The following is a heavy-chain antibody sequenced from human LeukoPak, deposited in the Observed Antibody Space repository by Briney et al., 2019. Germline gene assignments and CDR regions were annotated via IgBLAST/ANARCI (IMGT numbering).Heavy chain of an antibody. CDR1: GYTFTSYG. CDR3: AREAPYDYVWGSYFFGSDY. V-gene: IGHV1-18*01. Sequence: ASVKVSCKASGYTFTSYGISWVRQAPGQGLEWMGWISAYNGNTNYAQKLQGRVTMTTDTSTSTAYMELRSLRSDDTAVYYCAREAPYDYVWGSYFFGSDYRGQGTLVTVSS. D-gene: IGHD3-16*01. CDR2: ISAYNGNT. J-gene: IGHJ4*02.